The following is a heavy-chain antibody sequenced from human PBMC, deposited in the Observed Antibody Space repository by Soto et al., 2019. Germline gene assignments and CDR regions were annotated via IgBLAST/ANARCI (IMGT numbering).Heavy chain of an antibody. D-gene: IGHD3-10*01. CDR2: ISTYNGDT. CDR1: GYTFTRSG. V-gene: IGHV1-18*01. Sequence: ASVKVSCKASGYTFTRSGISWVRQAPGQGLEWMGWISTYNGDTNYAQTFQGRVTMTTDTSTSTAYMELRSLRSDDTAVYYCAREPLVRGVRQYNWFDPWGQGTLVTVSS. CDR3: AREPLVRGVRQYNWFDP. J-gene: IGHJ5*02.